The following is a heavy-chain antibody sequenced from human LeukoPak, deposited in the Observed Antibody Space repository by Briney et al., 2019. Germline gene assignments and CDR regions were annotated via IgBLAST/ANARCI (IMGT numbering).Heavy chain of an antibody. Sequence: ASVKVSCKASGYTFTSYYMHWVRRAPGQGLEWMGIINPSGGSTSYAQKFQGRVTMTRDTSTSTVYMELSSLRSEDTAVYYCARGVMVRGPAARFLNWFDPWGQGTLVTVSS. CDR1: GYTFTSYY. V-gene: IGHV1-46*01. CDR2: INPSGGST. D-gene: IGHD3-10*01. CDR3: ARGVMVRGPAARFLNWFDP. J-gene: IGHJ5*02.